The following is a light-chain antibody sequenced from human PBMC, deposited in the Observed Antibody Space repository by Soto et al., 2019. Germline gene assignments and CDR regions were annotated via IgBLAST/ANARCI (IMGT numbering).Light chain of an antibody. Sequence: EIVLTQSPGTLSLSPRERAALSCRASQSVSSSYLAWYQQKPGQAPRLLIYGASSRAAGIPDRFSGSESGTDFTLTISRLEPEDFAVYYCQQYDSSPMYTFGQGTKVDIK. CDR1: QSVSSSY. CDR3: QQYDSSPMYT. CDR2: GAS. J-gene: IGKJ2*01. V-gene: IGKV3-20*01.